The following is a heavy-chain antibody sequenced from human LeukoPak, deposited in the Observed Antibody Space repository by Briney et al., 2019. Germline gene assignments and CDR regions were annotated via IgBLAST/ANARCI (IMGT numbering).Heavy chain of an antibody. V-gene: IGHV1-46*01. CDR3: ARGGTFCSGGGCFVWNSHYTMDV. Sequence: ASVRVSCEASGYTFTSHYVHWVRQAPGQGLEWMGVINPSGGPRTFAQKFQGRITLTRDTSTSTAYMELDDLRPEDTAIYYCARGGTFCSGGGCFVWNSHYTMDVWGTGTTVTVSS. CDR2: INPSGGPR. D-gene: IGHD2-15*01. J-gene: IGHJ6*04. CDR1: GYTFTSHY.